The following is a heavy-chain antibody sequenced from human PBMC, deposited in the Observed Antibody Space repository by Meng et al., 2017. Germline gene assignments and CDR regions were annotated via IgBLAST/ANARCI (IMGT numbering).Heavy chain of an antibody. D-gene: IGHD4-17*01. J-gene: IGHJ5*02. CDR3: ARDYGDYAWIAKRWFDP. Sequence: QVRRVRSGAEVKKPGSSVKVSCKASGGTFSSYAISWVRQAPGQGLELMGGIIPIFGTANYAQKFQGRVTITADESTSTAYMELSSLRSEDTAVYYCARDYGDYAWIAKRWFDPWGQGTLVTVSS. CDR2: IIPIFGTA. CDR1: GGTFSSYA. V-gene: IGHV1-69*01.